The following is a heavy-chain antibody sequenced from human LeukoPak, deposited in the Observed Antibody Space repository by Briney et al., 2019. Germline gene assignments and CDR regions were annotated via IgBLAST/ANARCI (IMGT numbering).Heavy chain of an antibody. J-gene: IGHJ3*02. CDR3: ARELQDVFDI. Sequence: SSETLSLTCTVSGGSISSYYWSWMRQPPGKGLEWIGYIYYSGSTNYNPPLKSRVTISVDTSKNQFSLKLSSVTAADTAFYYCARELQDVFDIWGEGTMVTVPS. D-gene: IGHD4-11*01. CDR2: IYYSGST. V-gene: IGHV4-59*01. CDR1: GGSISSYY.